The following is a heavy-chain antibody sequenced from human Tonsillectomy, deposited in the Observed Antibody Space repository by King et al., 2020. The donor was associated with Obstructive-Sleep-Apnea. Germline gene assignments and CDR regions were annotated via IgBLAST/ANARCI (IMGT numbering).Heavy chain of an antibody. V-gene: IGHV3-30*18. J-gene: IGHJ6*02. CDR1: GFTFSSYG. D-gene: IGHD3-10*01. Sequence: VQLVESGGGVVQPGRSLRLSCAASGFTFSSYGMHWVRQAPGKGLEWVAVISYDGSNKYYADSVKGRFTISRDNSKNTLYLQMNSLRAEDTAVYYCAKPWELYDFNYGMDVWGQGTTVTVSS. CDR2: ISYDGSNK. CDR3: AKPWELYDFNYGMDV.